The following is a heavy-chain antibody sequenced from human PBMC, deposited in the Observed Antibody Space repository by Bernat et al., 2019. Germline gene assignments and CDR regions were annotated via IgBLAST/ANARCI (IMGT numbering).Heavy chain of an antibody. CDR1: GFTFSNYA. D-gene: IGHD1-26*01. Sequence: EVQLLESGGGLVQPGGSLRLSCAASGFTFSNYAMSWVRQPPGKGLEWVSGISGSGGSTYYADSVKGRFTISRDNSKNTLYVQMNSLRAEDAAVYYCAERAWEGLDYYFDYWGQGTLVTVSS. CDR2: ISGSGGST. CDR3: AERAWEGLDYYFDY. V-gene: IGHV3-23*01. J-gene: IGHJ4*02.